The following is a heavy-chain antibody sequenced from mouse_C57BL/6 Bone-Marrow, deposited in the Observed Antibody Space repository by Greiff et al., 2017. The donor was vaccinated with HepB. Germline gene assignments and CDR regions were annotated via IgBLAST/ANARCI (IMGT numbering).Heavy chain of an antibody. CDR2: ISYDGSN. V-gene: IGHV3-6*01. CDR3: ARPWYFDV. Sequence: EVQPQQSGPGLVKPSQSLSLTCSVTGYSITSGYYWNWIRQFPGNKLEWMGYISYDGSNNYNPSLKNRISITRDTSKNQFFLKLNSVTTEDTATYYCARPWYFDVWGTGTTVTVSS. CDR1: GYSITSGYY. J-gene: IGHJ1*03.